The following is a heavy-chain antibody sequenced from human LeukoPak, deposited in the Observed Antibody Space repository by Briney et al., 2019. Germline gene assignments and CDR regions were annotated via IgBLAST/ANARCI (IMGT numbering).Heavy chain of an antibody. D-gene: IGHD6-25*01. CDR3: ARESGSMRWFDP. CDR1: SGSISGYY. J-gene: IGHJ5*02. V-gene: IGHV4-4*07. CDR2: MSTSGNS. Sequence: PSETLSLTCTVSSGSISGYYWSWIRQPAVKGVEWIGRMSTSGNSNYIPSLVSRVTMSVDTSKNQFSLNLSSVTAADTAVYYCARESGSMRWFDPWGQGTLVTVSS.